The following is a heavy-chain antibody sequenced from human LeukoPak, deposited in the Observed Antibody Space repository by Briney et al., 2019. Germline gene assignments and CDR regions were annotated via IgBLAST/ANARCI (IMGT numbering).Heavy chain of an antibody. Sequence: GASVKVSCKASGGTFSSYAISWVRQAPGQGLEWMGGIIPIFGTANYAQKFQGRVTITADESTSTAYMELSSLRSEDTAVYYCARHLAVAGPFDYWGQGTLVTVSS. CDR3: ARHLAVAGPFDY. D-gene: IGHD6-19*01. V-gene: IGHV1-69*13. CDR1: GGTFSSYA. CDR2: IIPIFGTA. J-gene: IGHJ4*02.